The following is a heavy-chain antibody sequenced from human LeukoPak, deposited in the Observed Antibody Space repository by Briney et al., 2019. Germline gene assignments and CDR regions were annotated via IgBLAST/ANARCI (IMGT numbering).Heavy chain of an antibody. V-gene: IGHV5-51*01. CDR1: GYRFTNYW. D-gene: IGHD2-21*01. CDR2: IFPGESDT. CDR3: ARITKEASADCFRCFDY. Sequence: GESLKISCKGSGYRFTNYWIGWVRQVPGKGLGWIGIIFPGESDTRYSPCFQGQVTISAVKSISTAYLQWSSLKASDTAMYYCARITKEASADCFRCFDYCGQGTLVTVSS. J-gene: IGHJ4*02.